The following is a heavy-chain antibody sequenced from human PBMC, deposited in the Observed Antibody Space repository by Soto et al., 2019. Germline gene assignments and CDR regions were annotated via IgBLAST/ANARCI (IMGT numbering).Heavy chain of an antibody. V-gene: IGHV4-30-4*01. J-gene: IGHJ6*02. D-gene: IGHD5-12*01. CDR3: ARASTKPIYYYYGMDV. Sequence: LSLTCTVSGGSISSGDYYWSWIRQPPGKGLEWIGYIYYSGSTYYNPSLKSRVTISVDTSKNQFSLKLSSVTAADTAVYYCARASTKPIYYYYGMDVWGQGTTVTVSS. CDR1: GGSISSGDYY. CDR2: IYYSGST.